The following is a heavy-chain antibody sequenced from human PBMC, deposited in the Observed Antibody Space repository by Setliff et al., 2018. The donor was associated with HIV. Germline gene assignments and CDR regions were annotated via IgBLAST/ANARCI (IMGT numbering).Heavy chain of an antibody. J-gene: IGHJ4*02. V-gene: IGHV3-7*01. D-gene: IGHD2-21*01. CDR1: GFTFSSAW. Sequence: GGSLRLSCAASGFTFSSAWMGWVRQAPAKGLEWVANISPDGSATYYVDSVKGRFTISRDNAKNSLYQQLNSLRVEDTAMYYCARVRYCGSPSCRKEFDFWGQGTLVTVSS. CDR3: ARVRYCGSPSCRKEFDF. CDR2: ISPDGSAT.